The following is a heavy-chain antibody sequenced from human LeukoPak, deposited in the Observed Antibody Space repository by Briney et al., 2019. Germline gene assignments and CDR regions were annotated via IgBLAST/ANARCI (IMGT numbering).Heavy chain of an antibody. CDR3: AKGRGSY. V-gene: IGHV3-30*18. Sequence: GRSLRLSCAASGFTFSSYGMHWVRQAPGKGLEWVAVISYDGSNKYYADSVKGRFTISRDNSKNTLYLQMNSLRAEDMAVYYCAKGRGSYWGQGTLVTVSS. J-gene: IGHJ4*02. CDR2: ISYDGSNK. D-gene: IGHD3-10*01. CDR1: GFTFSSYG.